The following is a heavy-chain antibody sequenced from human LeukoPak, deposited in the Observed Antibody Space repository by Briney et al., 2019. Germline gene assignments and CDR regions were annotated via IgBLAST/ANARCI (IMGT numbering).Heavy chain of an antibody. CDR3: ARDSGYQSDAFDL. CDR2: SSAYTDNT. Sequence: GASVKVSCKASSYTFASSGISWVRQAPGQGLEWLGWSSAYTDNTDYAQKLQGRVTMTTDTSTSTAFMEVRSLRSDDTAVYYCARDSGYQSDAFDLWGQGTLVTVSS. J-gene: IGHJ3*01. CDR1: SYTFASSG. V-gene: IGHV1-18*01. D-gene: IGHD3-16*02.